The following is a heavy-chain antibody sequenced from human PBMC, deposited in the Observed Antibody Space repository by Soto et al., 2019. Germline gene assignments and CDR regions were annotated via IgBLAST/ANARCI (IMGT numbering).Heavy chain of an antibody. CDR2: IGGLGSDT. D-gene: IGHD2-8*02. Sequence: DVQLLESGGGLVQPGGSLTLSCAASSFRFSDFAMSWVRQAPGKGLEWVSSIGGLGSDTYYADPVKGRFTISRDNSKSTLYLKRVCVREEDTAVYYCAKDVLPYDGTCDWFDSWGQGTLV. CDR1: SFRFSDFA. J-gene: IGHJ5*01. CDR3: AKDVLPYDGTCDWFDS. V-gene: IGHV3-23*01.